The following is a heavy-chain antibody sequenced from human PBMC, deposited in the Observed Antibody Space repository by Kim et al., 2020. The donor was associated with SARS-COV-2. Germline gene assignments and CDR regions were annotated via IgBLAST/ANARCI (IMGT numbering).Heavy chain of an antibody. D-gene: IGHD5-12*01. Sequence: EYAASVKGRFTISRDDSKSIAYLQMNSLKTEDTAVYYCTREGYGDGYMHYWGQGTLVTVSS. J-gene: IGHJ4*02. V-gene: IGHV3-49*02. CDR3: TREGYGDGYMHY.